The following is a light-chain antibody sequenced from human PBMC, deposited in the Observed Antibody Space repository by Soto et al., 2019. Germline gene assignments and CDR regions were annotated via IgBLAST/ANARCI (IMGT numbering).Light chain of an antibody. CDR3: QQYASSPLLT. V-gene: IGKV3-20*01. CDR1: QTIGSTY. Sequence: EIVLKQSPGTLSLSPGETATLSCRASQTIGSTYLAWYQQKPGQAPRLLIFGSSNRATGIPDRFSGSGSGTDFTLSISRLEPEDFAVYYCQQYASSPLLTFGGGTKVDIK. J-gene: IGKJ4*01. CDR2: GSS.